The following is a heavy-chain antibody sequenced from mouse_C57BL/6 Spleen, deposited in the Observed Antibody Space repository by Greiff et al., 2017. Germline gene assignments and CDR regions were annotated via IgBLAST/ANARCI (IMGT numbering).Heavy chain of an antibody. V-gene: IGHV1-64*01. D-gene: IGHD1-1*01. Sequence: QVQLQQPGAELVKPGASVKLSCKASGYTFTSYWMHWVKQRPGQGLEWIGMIHPNSGSTNYKEKFKSKATLTVDKSSSTAYMQLSSLTSEDSAVYYCARSYYYVSIYEGFDYWGQGTTLTVSS. CDR3: ARSYYYVSIYEGFDY. J-gene: IGHJ2*01. CDR1: GYTFTSYW. CDR2: IHPNSGST.